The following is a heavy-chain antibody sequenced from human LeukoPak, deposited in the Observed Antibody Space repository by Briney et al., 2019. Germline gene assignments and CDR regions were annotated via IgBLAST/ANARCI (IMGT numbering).Heavy chain of an antibody. D-gene: IGHD5-12*01. Sequence: SETLSLTCTVSGGSISSYYWSWIRQPPGKGLEWIGYIYYSGSTNYNPSLKSRVTISVDTSKNQFSLKLSSVTAADTAVYYCARAPVATIIFDYWGQGTLVTVSS. V-gene: IGHV4-59*01. CDR3: ARAPVATIIFDY. J-gene: IGHJ4*02. CDR1: GGSISSYY. CDR2: IYYSGST.